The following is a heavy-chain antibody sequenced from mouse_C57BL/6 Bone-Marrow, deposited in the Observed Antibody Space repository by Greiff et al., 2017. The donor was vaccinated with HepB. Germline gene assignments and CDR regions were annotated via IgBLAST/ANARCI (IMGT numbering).Heavy chain of an antibody. CDR3: ARWLLLHWYFDV. Sequence: ESGPGMVKPSQSLSLTCTVTGYSITSGYDWHWIRHFPGNKLEWMGYISYSGSTNYNPSLKSRISITHDTSKNHFFLKLNSVTTEDTATYYCARWLLLHWYFDVWGTGTTVTVSS. CDR2: ISYSGST. D-gene: IGHD2-3*01. CDR1: GYSITSGYD. V-gene: IGHV3-1*01. J-gene: IGHJ1*03.